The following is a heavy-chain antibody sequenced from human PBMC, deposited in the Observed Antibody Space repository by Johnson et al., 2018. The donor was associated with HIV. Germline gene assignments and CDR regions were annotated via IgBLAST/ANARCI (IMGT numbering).Heavy chain of an antibody. Sequence: VLLVESGGGLVQPGRSLRLSCAASGFTFDDYAMHWVRQAPGKGLEWVSGISWNSGSIGYADSVKGRFTISRDNAKNSLYLQMNSLRAEDTAVYYCATFGGGSFHAFDIWGQGTMVTVSA. D-gene: IGHD1-26*01. CDR2: ISWNSGSI. CDR1: GFTFDDYA. CDR3: ATFGGGSFHAFDI. J-gene: IGHJ3*02. V-gene: IGHV3-9*01.